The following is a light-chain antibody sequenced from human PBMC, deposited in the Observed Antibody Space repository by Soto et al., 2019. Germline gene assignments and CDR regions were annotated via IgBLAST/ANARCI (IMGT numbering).Light chain of an antibody. CDR1: QTVRSSY. CDR2: DAS. CDR3: QHYGSSSIT. J-gene: IGKJ2*01. Sequence: IVLTQSPGTLPLSPGERATLSCRASQTVRSSYLAWYQQKTGQAPRLVIYDASRRATGIPDRFSGTASETEFTLTITGLEPEDFAVYYCQHYGSSSITFGQGTKLEIK. V-gene: IGKV3-20*01.